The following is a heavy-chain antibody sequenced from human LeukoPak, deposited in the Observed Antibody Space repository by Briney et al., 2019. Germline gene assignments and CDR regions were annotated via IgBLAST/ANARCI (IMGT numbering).Heavy chain of an antibody. J-gene: IGHJ6*02. V-gene: IGHV1-18*01. CDR3: ARDLGSGDYADYYYYGMDV. D-gene: IGHD4-17*01. CDR1: GYTFTSYG. CDR2: ISAYNGNT. Sequence: ASVKVSCKASGYTFTSYGISWVRQAPGQGLEWMGWISAYNGNTNYAQKLQGRVTMTTETSTSTAYMELRSPRSDDTAVDCWARDLGSGDYADYYYYGMDVWGQGTTVTVSS.